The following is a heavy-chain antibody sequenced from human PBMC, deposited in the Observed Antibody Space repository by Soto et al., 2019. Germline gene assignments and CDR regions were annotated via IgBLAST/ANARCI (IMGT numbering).Heavy chain of an antibody. CDR1: GGSISSGGYY. J-gene: IGHJ6*02. D-gene: IGHD3-10*01. V-gene: IGHV4-31*03. CDR3: ASSSFLRSGDLFHGLDV. CDR2: IYYSGDI. Sequence: SETLSLTCTVSGGSISSGGYYWNWIRQPPGKGQEWIGYIYYSGDINYSPSLKSRVTISLDTSKNKFSLKLNSVTAADTAMYYCASSSFLRSGDLFHGLDVWGQGTTVTVSS.